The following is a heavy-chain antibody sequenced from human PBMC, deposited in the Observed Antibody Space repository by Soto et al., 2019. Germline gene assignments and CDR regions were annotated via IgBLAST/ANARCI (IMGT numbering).Heavy chain of an antibody. CDR1: GYTFTGYY. CDR2: INPNSGGT. Sequence: ASVKVSCKASGYTFTGYYMHWVRQAPGQGLEWMGWINPNSGGTNYAQKFQGRITMTRDTSTSTAYMELRRLRSDDTAVYYCARDRVVGATTGLGYWGQGTMVTVSS. D-gene: IGHD1-26*01. J-gene: IGHJ4*02. CDR3: ARDRVVGATTGLGY. V-gene: IGHV1-2*02.